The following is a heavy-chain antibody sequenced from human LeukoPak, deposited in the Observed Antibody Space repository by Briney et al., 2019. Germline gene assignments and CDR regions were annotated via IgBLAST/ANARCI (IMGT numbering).Heavy chain of an antibody. D-gene: IGHD1-26*01. CDR3: AREGGGRYRSFDY. J-gene: IGHJ4*02. CDR1: GFTFSDYY. V-gene: IGHV3-11*05. Sequence: GGSLRPYFPASGFTFSDYYMIWIRQAPGKGLEWVSYISSSSSYTNYADSVKGRFTISRDNAKNSLYLQMNSLRAEDTAVYYCAREGGGRYRSFDYWGEGTLVTVSS. CDR2: ISSSSSYT.